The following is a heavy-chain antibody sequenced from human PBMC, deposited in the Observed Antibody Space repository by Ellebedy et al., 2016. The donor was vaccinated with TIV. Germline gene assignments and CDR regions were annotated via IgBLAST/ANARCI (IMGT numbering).Heavy chain of an antibody. CDR2: ISSSSSTI. D-gene: IGHD5-24*01. J-gene: IGHJ1*01. Sequence: GESLKISCAASGFTFSNAWMNWVRQAPGKGLEWVSYISSSSSTIYYADSMKGRITIPRDNAKNTLYLQMNSLRAEDTAVYYCARTYSTTIEDWGQGILVTVSS. CDR3: ARTYSTTIED. CDR1: GFTFSNAW. V-gene: IGHV3-48*04.